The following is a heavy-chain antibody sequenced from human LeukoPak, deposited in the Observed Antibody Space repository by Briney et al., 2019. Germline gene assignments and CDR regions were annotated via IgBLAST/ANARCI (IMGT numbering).Heavy chain of an antibody. V-gene: IGHV1-18*04. CDR3: ARLHSSGTYWFDP. Sequence: ASVKVSCKVSGYTFTDYYMHWVQQAPGKGLEWMGWISAYNGNTNYAQKLQGRVTMTTDTSTSTAYMELRSLRSDDTAVYYCARLHSSGTYWFDPWGQGTLVTVSS. CDR1: GYTFTDYY. J-gene: IGHJ5*02. CDR2: ISAYNGNT. D-gene: IGHD6-19*01.